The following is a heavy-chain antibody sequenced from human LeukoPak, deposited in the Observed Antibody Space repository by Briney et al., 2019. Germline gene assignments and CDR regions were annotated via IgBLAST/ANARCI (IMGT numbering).Heavy chain of an antibody. D-gene: IGHD3-22*01. Sequence: GGSLRLSCAASGFSFSSYSMNWVRQAPGKGLEWVSSISSSSSYIYYADSVKGRFTISRDNAKNSLYLQMNSLRAEDTAVYYCARVHPLYYDSPYDAFDIWGQGTMVTVSS. CDR1: GFSFSSYS. CDR3: ARVHPLYYDSPYDAFDI. J-gene: IGHJ3*02. CDR2: ISSSSSYI. V-gene: IGHV3-21*01.